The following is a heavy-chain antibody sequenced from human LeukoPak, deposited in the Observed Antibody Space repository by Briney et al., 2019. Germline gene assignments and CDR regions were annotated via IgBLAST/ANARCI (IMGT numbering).Heavy chain of an antibody. J-gene: IGHJ4*02. V-gene: IGHV1-46*01. CDR2: INPSGGST. Sequence: GASVTVSCKASGYTFTSYYMHWVRQAPGQGLERMGIINPSGGSTSYAQKFQGRVTMTRDMSTSTVYMELSSLRSEDTAVYYCARVGAYSSGWIHFDYWGQGTLVTVSS. CDR3: ARVGAYSSGWIHFDY. D-gene: IGHD6-19*01. CDR1: GYTFTSYY.